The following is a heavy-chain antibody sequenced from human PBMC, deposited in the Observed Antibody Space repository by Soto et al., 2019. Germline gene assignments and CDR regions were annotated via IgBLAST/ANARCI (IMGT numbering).Heavy chain of an antibody. CDR2: IGTAGDT. D-gene: IGHD3-22*01. CDR3: ARGYYYDSSGYRDDYWYFDF. J-gene: IGHJ2*01. V-gene: IGHV3-13*04. CDR1: GFTFSSYD. Sequence: EVQLVESGGGLVQPGGSLRLSCAASGFTFSSYDMHWVRQATGKGLEWVSAIGTAGDTYYPGSVKGRFTISRENAKNSLYLQMNSLRAGDTAVYYCARGYYYDSSGYRDDYWYFDFWGRGTLVTVSS.